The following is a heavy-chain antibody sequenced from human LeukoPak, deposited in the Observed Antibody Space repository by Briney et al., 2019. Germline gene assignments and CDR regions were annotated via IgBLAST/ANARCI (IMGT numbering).Heavy chain of an antibody. V-gene: IGHV4-4*02. J-gene: IGHJ2*01. D-gene: IGHD2-15*01. CDR3: ASLGYCSGGSCPDWYFDL. CDR2: IYYSGST. Sequence: PSGTLSLTCAVSGGSISSSNWWSWVRQPPGKGLEWIGYIYYSGSTNYNPSLKSRVTISVDTSKNQFSLKLSSVTAADTAMYYCASLGYCSGGSCPDWYFDLWGRGTLVTVSS. CDR1: GGSISSSNW.